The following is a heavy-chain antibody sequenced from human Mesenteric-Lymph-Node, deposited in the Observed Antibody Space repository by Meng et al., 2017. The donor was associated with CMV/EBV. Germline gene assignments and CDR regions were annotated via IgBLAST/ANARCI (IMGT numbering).Heavy chain of an antibody. V-gene: IGHV1-46*02. D-gene: IGHD2-21*02. CDR3: AKEVTVGIGATDF. J-gene: IGHJ4*02. CDR1: DDNFNTND. Sequence: CDDNFNTNDMHWMRQAPEEGLKWMAMISPRGDTSWTTKNFQSRLMVTRDTCTSTVYMELTSLRSDDTAVYYCAKEVTVGIGATDFWGQGTLVTVSS. CDR2: ISPRGDTS.